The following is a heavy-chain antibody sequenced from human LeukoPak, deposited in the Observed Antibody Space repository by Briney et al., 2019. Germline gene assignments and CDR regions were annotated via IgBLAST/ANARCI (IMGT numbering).Heavy chain of an antibody. CDR1: GRSFSGYY. CDR2: INHSGST. D-gene: IGHD5-18*01. V-gene: IGHV4-34*01. Sequence: SETLSLTCAVYGRSFSGYYWSWIRQPPGKGLEWIGEINHSGSTNYNPSLKSRVTISVDTSKNQFSLKLSSVTAADTAVYYCARRGRLPANRGSFDYWGQGTLVTVSS. J-gene: IGHJ4*02. CDR3: ARRGRLPANRGSFDY.